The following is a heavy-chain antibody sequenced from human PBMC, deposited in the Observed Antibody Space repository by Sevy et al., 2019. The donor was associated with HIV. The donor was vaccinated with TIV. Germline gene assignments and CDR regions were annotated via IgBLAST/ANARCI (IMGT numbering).Heavy chain of an antibody. J-gene: IGHJ4*02. V-gene: IGHV3-48*02. CDR2: ISSSSSTI. D-gene: IGHD6-6*01. CDR3: ARGSRSSIAARLTGDFDY. CDR1: GFTFSSYS. Sequence: GSLRLSCAASGFTFSSYSMNWVRQAPGKGLEWVSYISSSSSTIYYADSVKGRFTISRDNAKNSLYLQMNSMRDEDTAEYYCARGSRSSIAARLTGDFDYWGQGTLVTVSS.